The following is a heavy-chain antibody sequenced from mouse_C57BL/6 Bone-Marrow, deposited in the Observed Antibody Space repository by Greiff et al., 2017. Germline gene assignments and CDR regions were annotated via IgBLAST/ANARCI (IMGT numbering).Heavy chain of an antibody. CDR1: GYTFTDYY. J-gene: IGHJ3*01. V-gene: IGHV1-76*01. CDR2: IYPGSGNN. CDR3: SRDFFAY. Sequence: VQLQQSGAELVRPGASVKLSCKASGYTFTDYYINWVKQRPGQGLEWIARIYPGSGNNYYNEKFKGKATLTAEKSSSTAYMQLNILTSEASAVYFCSRDFFAYWGQGTLVTVSA.